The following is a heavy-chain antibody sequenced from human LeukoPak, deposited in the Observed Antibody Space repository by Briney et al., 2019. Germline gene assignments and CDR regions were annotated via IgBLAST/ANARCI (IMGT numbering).Heavy chain of an antibody. Sequence: GGSLRPSCAASGFTFSSYWMSWVRQAPGKGLEWVANIKQDGGEKYYVGSVKGRFTVSRDNAKNSLYLQMNSLRAEDTAVYYCAREWNYYGSGIMDVWGKGTTATVSS. J-gene: IGHJ6*04. CDR1: GFTFSSYW. CDR3: AREWNYYGSGIMDV. V-gene: IGHV3-7*01. D-gene: IGHD3-10*01. CDR2: IKQDGGEK.